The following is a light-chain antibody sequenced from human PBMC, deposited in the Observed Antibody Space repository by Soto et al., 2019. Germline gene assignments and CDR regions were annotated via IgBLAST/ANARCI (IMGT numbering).Light chain of an antibody. J-gene: IGKJ5*01. CDR2: DAS. CDR1: QSVSSY. V-gene: IGKV3-11*01. CDR3: QQRSNWPIT. Sequence: EIVLTQSPATLSLSPGERATLSCRASQSVSSYLAWYQQRPGQSPRLLIYDASSRATGIPTRFSGSGSGTDFTLTISSLDPEDFAVYYCQQRSNWPITFGPGTRLEIK.